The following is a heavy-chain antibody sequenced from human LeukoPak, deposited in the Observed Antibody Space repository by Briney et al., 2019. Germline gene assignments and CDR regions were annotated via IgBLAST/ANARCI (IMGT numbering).Heavy chain of an antibody. J-gene: IGHJ4*02. V-gene: IGHV1-69*05. CDR2: IIPIFGTA. CDR1: GGTFNNYA. D-gene: IGHD3-22*01. CDR3: ARHRITMIVENE. Sequence: ASVKVSCKASGGTFNNYAISWVRQAPGQGLEWMGGIIPIFGTANYAQKFQGRVTITTDESTSTAYMELSSLRSEDTAVYYCARHRITMIVENEWGQGTLVTVSS.